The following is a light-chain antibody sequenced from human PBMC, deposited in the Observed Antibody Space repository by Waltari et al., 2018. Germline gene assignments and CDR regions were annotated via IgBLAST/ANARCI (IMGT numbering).Light chain of an antibody. V-gene: IGKV1-5*03. J-gene: IGKJ1*01. Sequence: DIQMTQSPSTLSASVGDRVTITSRASQSISSYLAWYQQKPGKAPKLLISKASTLGSGGPARFSGSGSGTEFTLTISSLQPDDFATYYCQQYNRYSTFGQGTKVEIK. CDR3: QQYNRYST. CDR2: KAS. CDR1: QSISSY.